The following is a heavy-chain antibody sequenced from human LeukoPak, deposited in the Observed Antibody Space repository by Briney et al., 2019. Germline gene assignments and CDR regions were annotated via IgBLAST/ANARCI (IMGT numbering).Heavy chain of an antibody. V-gene: IGHV1-69*04. CDR2: IIPILGIA. D-gene: IGHD3-22*01. J-gene: IGHJ6*02. CDR3: ARVVVSSYYYYGMDV. Sequence: ASVKVSCKASGGTFSSYAISWVRQAPGQGLEWVGRIIPILGIANYAQKFQGRVTITADKSTSTAYMELSSLRSEDTAVYYCARVVVSSYYYYGMDVWGQGTTVTVSS. CDR1: GGTFSSYA.